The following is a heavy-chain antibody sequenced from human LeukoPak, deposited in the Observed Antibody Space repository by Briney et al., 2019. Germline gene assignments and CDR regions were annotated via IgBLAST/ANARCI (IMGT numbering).Heavy chain of an antibody. V-gene: IGHV4-59*01. CDR3: ARGGGYGGNRAPSTYAFDI. CDR1: GGSISSYY. Sequence: PSETLSLTCTVSGGSISSYYWSWIRQPPGKGLEWIGYIYYSGSTNYNPSLTSRVTISVDTSKNQFSLKLSSVTAADTAVYYCARGGGYGGNRAPSTYAFDIWGQGTMVTVSS. CDR2: IYYSGST. J-gene: IGHJ3*02. D-gene: IGHD4-23*01.